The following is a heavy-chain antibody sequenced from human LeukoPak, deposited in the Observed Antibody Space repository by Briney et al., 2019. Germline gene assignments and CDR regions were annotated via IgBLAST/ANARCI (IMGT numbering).Heavy chain of an antibody. CDR3: ASTFGGSGSYDFDY. D-gene: IGHD3-10*01. V-gene: IGHV1-2*02. CDR2: INPHGGGT. J-gene: IGHJ4*02. CDR1: EYTLTGYY. Sequence: ASVKVSCKASEYTLTGYYLHWVRQPPGRGLEWVGWINPHGGGTDYAQKFQGRVTLTRDTSITTAYMELSRLTADDTAVYYCASTFGGSGSYDFDYWGQGTLVTVSS.